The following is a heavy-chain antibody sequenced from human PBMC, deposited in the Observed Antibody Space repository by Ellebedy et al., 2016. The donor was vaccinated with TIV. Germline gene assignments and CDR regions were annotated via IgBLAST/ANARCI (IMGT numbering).Heavy chain of an antibody. V-gene: IGHV3-11*05. CDR3: ARDPREWLVRGYFDC. CDR1: GFTFSDYY. Sequence: SLKISCAASGFTFSDYYMSWIRQAPGTGLEWGSYISSSSSYTNYADSVKGRFPISRDNAKNTLYLQMNSLRAEETDVYYCARDPREWLVRGYFDCWGQGTLVTVSS. CDR2: ISSSSSYT. D-gene: IGHD6-19*01. J-gene: IGHJ4*02.